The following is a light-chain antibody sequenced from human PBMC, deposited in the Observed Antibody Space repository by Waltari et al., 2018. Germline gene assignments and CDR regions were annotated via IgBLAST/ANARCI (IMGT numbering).Light chain of an antibody. CDR3: SSYTSSSTYV. CDR2: DVS. J-gene: IGLJ1*01. V-gene: IGLV2-14*01. CDR1: SSDVGGYNY. Sequence: QSAPTQPASVSGSPGKSITISCTGTSSDVGGYNYVSWYQQHPGKAPTLMIYDVSKRPSGVSNRFSGSKSGNTASLTSSGLQAEDEADYYCSSYTSSSTYVFGTGTKVTVL.